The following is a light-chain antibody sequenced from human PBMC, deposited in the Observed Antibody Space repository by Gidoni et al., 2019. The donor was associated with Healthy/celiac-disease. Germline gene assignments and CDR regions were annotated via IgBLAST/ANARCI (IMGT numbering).Light chain of an antibody. J-gene: IGKJ1*01. CDR1: QSISSW. CDR2: KAS. V-gene: IGKV1-5*03. Sequence: DIQMTQSPSTLSASVGDRVTITCRASQSISSWLAWYQQKPGKAPKLLIYKASSLESGVPSRFSGSGSGTEFTLTISSLQPYDFATYYCQQYNSYSTFXXXTKVEIK. CDR3: QQYNSYST.